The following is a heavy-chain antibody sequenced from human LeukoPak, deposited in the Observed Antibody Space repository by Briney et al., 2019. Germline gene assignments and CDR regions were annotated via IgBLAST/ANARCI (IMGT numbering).Heavy chain of an antibody. D-gene: IGHD6-13*01. CDR2: ISWSSSYI. V-gene: IGHV3-21*01. J-gene: IGHJ4*02. Sequence: GGSLRLSCAASRFTYSTYSMNWVGQAPGKGLEWVSYISWSSSYIYYADSVRGRFTISRDNTKNSLYLQMNSLRAEDTAVYYCARMRAGTSYFDYWGQGTLVTVSS. CDR3: ARMRAGTSYFDY. CDR1: RFTYSTYS.